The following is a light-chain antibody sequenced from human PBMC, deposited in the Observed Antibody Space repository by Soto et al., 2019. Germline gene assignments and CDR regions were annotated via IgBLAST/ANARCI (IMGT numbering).Light chain of an antibody. J-gene: IGLJ2*01. V-gene: IGLV1-44*01. CDR1: SSNIGRNT. CDR2: SNN. CDR3: AAWDDSLNGVV. Sequence: QSVPTQPPSASGTPGQRVTISCSGSSSNIGRNTVNWFQQLPGTAPKLLIYSNNQRPSGVPDRFSGSKSGTSASLAISGLQSEDEADYYCAAWDDSLNGVVFGGGTKVTVL.